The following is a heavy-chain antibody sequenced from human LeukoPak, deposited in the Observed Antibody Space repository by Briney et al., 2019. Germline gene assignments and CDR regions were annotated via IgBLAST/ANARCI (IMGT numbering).Heavy chain of an antibody. J-gene: IGHJ4*02. CDR2: INSDGSTT. CDR3: ARVRSGGTYYDY. D-gene: IGHD2-15*01. Sequence: GGSLRLFCAASGFTFSSYWMHWVRQAPGKGLVWVSRINSDGSTTSYADSVKGRFTISRDNAENTLYLQLNSLRAEDTVVYHCARVRSGGTYYDYWGQGTLVTVSS. CDR1: GFTFSSYW. V-gene: IGHV3-74*01.